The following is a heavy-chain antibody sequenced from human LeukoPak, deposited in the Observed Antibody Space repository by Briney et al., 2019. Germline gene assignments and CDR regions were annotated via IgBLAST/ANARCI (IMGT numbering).Heavy chain of an antibody. J-gene: IGHJ4*02. CDR1: GGSISSHY. CDR2: IYYSGST. D-gene: IGHD4-11*01. Sequence: SETLSLTCTVSGGSISSHYWSWIRQPPGKGLEWIGYIYYSGSTNYNPSLKSRVTISVDTSKNQFSLKLSSVTAAETAVYYCARGRLQIFDYWGQGTLVTVSS. CDR3: ARGRLQIFDY. V-gene: IGHV4-59*11.